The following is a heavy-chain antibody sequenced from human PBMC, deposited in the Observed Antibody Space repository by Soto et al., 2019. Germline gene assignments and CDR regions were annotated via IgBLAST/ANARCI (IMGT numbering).Heavy chain of an antibody. CDR1: GYTFTNHD. V-gene: IGHV1-8*01. J-gene: IGHJ4*02. CDR2: MNPNSGYT. CDR3: ARNGGGLGS. D-gene: IGHD2-8*01. Sequence: QVQLVQSGAEVKKPGASVKVSCKASGYTFTNHDVIWVRQAPGQGLEWMGWMNPNSGYTVYAQKFQGRVTMTRDTSISTAYVELSSLRFEDTAVYYCARNGGGLGSWGQGTLVTVSS.